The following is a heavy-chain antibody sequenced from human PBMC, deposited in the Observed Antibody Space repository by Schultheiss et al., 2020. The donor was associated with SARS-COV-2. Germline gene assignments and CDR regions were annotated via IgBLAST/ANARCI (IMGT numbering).Heavy chain of an antibody. J-gene: IGHJ6*02. D-gene: IGHD3-3*01. CDR2: IYYSGST. Sequence: SETLSLTCAVYGGSFSGYYWSWIRQPPGKGLEWIGYIYYSGSTYYNPSLKSRVTISVDTSKNQFSLKLSSVTAADTAVYYCARASLRSITIFGVVTGYGMDVWGQGTTVTVSS. CDR1: GGSFSGYY. V-gene: IGHV4-30-4*08. CDR3: ARASLRSITIFGVVTGYGMDV.